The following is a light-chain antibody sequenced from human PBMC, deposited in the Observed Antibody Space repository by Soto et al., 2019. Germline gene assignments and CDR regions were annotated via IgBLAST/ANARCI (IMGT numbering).Light chain of an antibody. J-gene: IGKJ1*01. V-gene: IGKV2-24*01. CDR3: MQFAHFPRT. CDR2: QLS. CDR1: QSLVYSDGNTY. Sequence: DVVLTQTPLSSPVTLGQPASISCRSSQSLVYSDGNTYLSWLPQRPGQPPRLLIYQLSNRFSGVPDRFSGSGAGTDFTLKISRVEAEDVGVYYCMQFAHFPRTFGQGTKVEI.